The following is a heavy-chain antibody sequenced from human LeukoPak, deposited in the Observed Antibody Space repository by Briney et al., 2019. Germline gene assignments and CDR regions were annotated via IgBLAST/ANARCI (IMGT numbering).Heavy chain of an antibody. J-gene: IGHJ4*02. V-gene: IGHV1-69*04. D-gene: IGHD3-22*01. CDR3: ARVSSDSSGYYPYYFDY. Sequence: ASVKVSCKASGGTFSSYAISWVRQAPGQGLEWMGRIIPIFGIAYYAQKFQGRVAITADKSTSTAYMELSSLRSEDTAVYYCARVSSDSSGYYPYYFDYWGQGTLVTVSS. CDR2: IIPIFGIA. CDR1: GGTFSSYA.